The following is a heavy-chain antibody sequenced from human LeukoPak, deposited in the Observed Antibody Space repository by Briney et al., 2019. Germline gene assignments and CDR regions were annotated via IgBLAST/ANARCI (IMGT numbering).Heavy chain of an antibody. D-gene: IGHD6-6*01. CDR1: GGSISSGGYS. V-gene: IGHV4-30-2*01. J-gene: IGHJ5*02. CDR2: IYHSGST. CDR3: ARDFSIAGRNWFDP. Sequence: SETLSLTCAVSGGSISSGGYSWSWIRQPPGKGLEWIGYIYHSGSTYYNPSLKSRVTISVDRSKNQFSLKLSSVTAADTAMYYCARDFSIAGRNWFDPWGQGTLVTVSS.